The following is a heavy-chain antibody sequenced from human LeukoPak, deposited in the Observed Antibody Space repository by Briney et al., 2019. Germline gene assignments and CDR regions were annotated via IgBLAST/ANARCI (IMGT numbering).Heavy chain of an antibody. J-gene: IGHJ3*02. V-gene: IGHV3-48*01. Sequence: GGSLRLSCAASGFNFSIYSMNWVRQAPGKGLEWVSYITRSSTTIYYADSVKGRFTISRDNAKNSLYLQMNSLRAEDTAVYYCARDNKEMYYYDSTASGAFDIRGQGTMVTVSS. CDR1: GFNFSIYS. D-gene: IGHD3-22*01. CDR2: ITRSSTTI. CDR3: ARDNKEMYYYDSTASGAFDI.